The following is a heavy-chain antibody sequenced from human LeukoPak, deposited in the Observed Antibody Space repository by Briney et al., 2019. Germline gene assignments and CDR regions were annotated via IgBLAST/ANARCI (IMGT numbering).Heavy chain of an antibody. CDR2: IYYSGST. Sequence: SSETLSLTCTVSGGSISSSKYYWGWIRQPPGKGLEWIGSIYYSGSTYYNPSLKSRVTISVDTSKNQFSLKLSSVTAADTAIYYCATGTGHYYYYYYMDVWGKGTTVTVSS. D-gene: IGHD1-1*01. CDR3: ATGTGHYYYYYYMDV. V-gene: IGHV4-39*01. J-gene: IGHJ6*03. CDR1: GGSISSSKYY.